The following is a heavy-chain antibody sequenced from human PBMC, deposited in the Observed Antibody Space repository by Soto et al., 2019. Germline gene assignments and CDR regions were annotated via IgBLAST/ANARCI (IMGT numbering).Heavy chain of an antibody. J-gene: IGHJ6*03. CDR2: IYYSGST. D-gene: IGHD3-10*01. CDR3: ARYGSGRYYYYYYMDV. V-gene: IGHV4-59*01. CDR1: GGSISSYY. Sequence: PSETLSLTCTVSGGSISSYYWSWIRQPPGKGLEWIGYIYYSGSTNYNPSLKSRVTISVDTSKNQFSLKLSSVTAADTAVYYCARYGSGRYYYYYYMDVWGKGATVTVSS.